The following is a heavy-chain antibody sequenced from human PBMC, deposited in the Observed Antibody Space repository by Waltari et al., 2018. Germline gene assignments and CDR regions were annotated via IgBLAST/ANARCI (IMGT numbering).Heavy chain of an antibody. CDR2: ISWDGGST. CDR1: GLPFDDYT. Sequence: EVQLVESGGVVVQPGGSLRLSCAASGLPFDDYTMHWVRQAPGKGLEWVSLISWDGGSTYYADSVKGRFTISRDNSKNSLYLQMNSLRTEDTALYYCAKDSHSSSSFDYWGQGTLVTVSS. CDR3: AKDSHSSSSFDY. J-gene: IGHJ4*02. V-gene: IGHV3-43*01. D-gene: IGHD6-6*01.